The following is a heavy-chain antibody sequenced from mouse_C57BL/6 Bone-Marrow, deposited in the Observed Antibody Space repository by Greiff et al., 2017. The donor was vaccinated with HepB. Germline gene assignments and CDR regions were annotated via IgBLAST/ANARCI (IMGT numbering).Heavy chain of an antibody. CDR2: IYPGSGST. CDR3: AKGERRLRRAWFAY. J-gene: IGHJ3*01. V-gene: IGHV1-55*01. CDR1: GYTFTSYW. Sequence: QVQLQQPGAELVKPGASVKMSCKASGYTFTSYWITWVKPRPGQGLEWIGDIYPGSGSTNYNEKFKSKATLTVDTSSSTAYMQRSSLTSEDSAVYYCAKGERRLRRAWFAYWGQGTLVTVSA. D-gene: IGHD3-2*02.